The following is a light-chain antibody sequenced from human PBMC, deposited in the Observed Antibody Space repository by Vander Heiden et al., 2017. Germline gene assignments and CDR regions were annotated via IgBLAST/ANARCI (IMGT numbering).Light chain of an antibody. J-gene: IGKJ4*01. CDR2: AAS. CDR1: LSISSV. CDR3: QHSYSTPT. V-gene: IGKV1-39*01. Sequence: DIQMTQSPSSLSASVGVRVTIPCRASLSISSVLILYQQKPGKAPKLLIYAASSLHSGVPSRFSGSGSGTDFTLTISSLQAEDFATYYRQHSYSTPTFGGGTKVEIK.